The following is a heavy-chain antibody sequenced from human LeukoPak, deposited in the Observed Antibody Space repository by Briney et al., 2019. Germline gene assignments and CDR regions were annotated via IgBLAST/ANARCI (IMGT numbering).Heavy chain of an antibody. CDR1: GGSFSGYY. J-gene: IGHJ4*02. V-gene: IGHV4-38-2*01. Sequence: SSETLSLTCAVYGGSFSGYYWGWIRQPPGKGLEWIGSIYHSGSTYYNPSLKSRVTISVDTSKNQFSLKLSSVTAADTAVYYCASSYYYDSSGYFDYWGQGTLVTVSS. D-gene: IGHD3-22*01. CDR3: ASSYYYDSSGYFDY. CDR2: IYHSGST.